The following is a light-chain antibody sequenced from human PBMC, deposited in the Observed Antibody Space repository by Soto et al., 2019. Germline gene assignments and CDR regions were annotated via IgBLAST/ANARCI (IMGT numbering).Light chain of an antibody. CDR3: QQYYSTPWT. Sequence: DIVMTQSPDSLAVSLGERATINCKSSQSVLYSSNNKNYLAWYQQKPGQPPKLLIYWASTRESGVPDRFSGRGSGTDFPLTIRSRQAEDVAVSYCQQYYSTPWTFGQGTKVEIK. CDR2: WAS. CDR1: QSVLYSSNNKNY. V-gene: IGKV4-1*01. J-gene: IGKJ1*01.